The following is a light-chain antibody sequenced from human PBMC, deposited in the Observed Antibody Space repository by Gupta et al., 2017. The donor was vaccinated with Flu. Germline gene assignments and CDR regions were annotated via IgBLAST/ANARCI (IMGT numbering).Light chain of an antibody. V-gene: IGKV3D-11*02. J-gene: IGKJ5*01. Sequence: EIVLTQSPATLSLSPGQRATLSCWASQRVSTYLAWYQQKPGQAPMLLIYDASNSSTGIPARFRGSGSGKDVALTSSSREQEDFAGSYCQQPLYWHPITFGPGTRLEI. CDR1: QRVSTY. CDR3: QQPLYWHPIT. CDR2: DAS.